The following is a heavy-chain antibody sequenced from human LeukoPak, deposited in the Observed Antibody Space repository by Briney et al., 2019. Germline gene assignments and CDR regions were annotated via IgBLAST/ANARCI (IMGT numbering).Heavy chain of an antibody. CDR1: GFTFSSYW. CDR3: AKGGYGSGSYYNYYYYYMDV. Sequence: GGSLRLSCAASGFTFSSYWMSWVRQAPGKGLEWVANIKQDGSEKYYVDSVKGRFTISRDNSKNTLYLQMNSLRAEDTAVYYCAKGGYGSGSYYNYYYYYMDVWGKGTTVTVSS. D-gene: IGHD3-10*01. V-gene: IGHV3-7*01. J-gene: IGHJ6*03. CDR2: IKQDGSEK.